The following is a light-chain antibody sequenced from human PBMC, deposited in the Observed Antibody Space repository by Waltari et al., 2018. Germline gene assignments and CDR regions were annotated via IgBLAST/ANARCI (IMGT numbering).Light chain of an antibody. CDR2: DAS. V-gene: IGKV3-11*01. CDR1: QSVGSN. Sequence: EVVLTQIPATLSFSPGERATTSCRASQSVGSNLAWYQRRPCQAPRPLIYDASNRDTGVPAMFSGSGSVTAFTLTISCLEPEDFAVYYCQQRSNLWTFGQGTRVDI. J-gene: IGKJ1*01. CDR3: QQRSNLWT.